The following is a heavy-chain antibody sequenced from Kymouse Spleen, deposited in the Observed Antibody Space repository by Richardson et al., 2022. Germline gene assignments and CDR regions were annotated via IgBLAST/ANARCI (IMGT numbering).Heavy chain of an antibody. D-gene: IGHD6-19*01. CDR2: IWYDGSNK. CDR3: ARDGGWDYYYYGMDV. CDR1: GFTFSSYG. J-gene: IGHJ6*02. Sequence: QVQLVESGGGVVQPGRSLRLSCAASGFTFSSYGMHWVRQAPGKGLEWVAVIWYDGSNKYYADSVKGRFTISRDNSKNTLYLQMNSLRAEDTAVYYCARDGGWDYYYYGMDVWGQGTTVTVSS. V-gene: IGHV3-33*01.